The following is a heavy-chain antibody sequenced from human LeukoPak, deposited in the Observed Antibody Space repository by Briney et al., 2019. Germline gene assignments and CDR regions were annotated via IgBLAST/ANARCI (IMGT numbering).Heavy chain of an antibody. D-gene: IGHD5-24*01. V-gene: IGHV4-39*07. CDR3: ARLVDGYNFGRRSEKYYFDY. CDR2: IYYSGST. Sequence: PSETLSLTCTVSGGSISSSSYYWGWIRQPPGKGLEWIGSIYYSGSTNYNPSLKSRVTISVDTSKNQFSLKLSSVTAADTAVYYCARLVDGYNFGRRSEKYYFDYWGQGTLVTVSS. CDR1: GGSISSSSYY. J-gene: IGHJ4*02.